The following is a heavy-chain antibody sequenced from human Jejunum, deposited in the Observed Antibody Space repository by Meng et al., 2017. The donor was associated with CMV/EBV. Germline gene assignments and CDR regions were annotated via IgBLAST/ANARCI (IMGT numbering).Heavy chain of an antibody. Sequence: QVQLQESVPGLVKPSEPLSLTCTVSGGSINNYYWSWIRQSAGKGLEWIGRFYSSDTYNYHPSLNSRVTMSLDTSKKQFSLILSSVTAADTARYYCARGPGASTREGFDHWGLGTLVTVSS. CDR3: ARGPGASTREGFDH. J-gene: IGHJ4*02. CDR2: FYSSDTY. D-gene: IGHD1-26*01. CDR1: GGSINNYY. V-gene: IGHV4-4*07.